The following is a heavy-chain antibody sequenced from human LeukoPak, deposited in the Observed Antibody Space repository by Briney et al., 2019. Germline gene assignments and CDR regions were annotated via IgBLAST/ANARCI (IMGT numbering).Heavy chain of an antibody. CDR2: IYHSGST. J-gene: IGHJ4*02. V-gene: IGHV4-39*02. Sequence: SETLSLTCNVSGGSISSRSYYWSWLRQPPGKGLEWIATIYHSGSTYYNASLKSRVTISVDTSKIHFSLKLSSVTAADTAMYYCARYTGVNGYYFDYWGQGTLVTVSS. CDR1: GGSISSRSYY. CDR3: ARYTGVNGYYFDY. D-gene: IGHD2-8*01.